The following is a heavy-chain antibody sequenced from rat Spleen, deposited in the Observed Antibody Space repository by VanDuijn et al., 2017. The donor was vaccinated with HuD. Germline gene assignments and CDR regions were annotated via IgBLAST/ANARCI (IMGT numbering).Heavy chain of an antibody. CDR2: ISYGDSSGHSST. CDR1: GFTFSDYG. D-gene: IGHD1-10*01. V-gene: IGHV5-29*01. Sequence: EVQLVESDGGLVQPGRSLKLSCAASGFTFSDYGVAWVRQAPTKGLEWVATISYGDSSGHSSTYYRDSVKGRFTVSRDNAENTVYLQMNSLRSEDTATYYCARENFGTTFAYWGQGTLITVSS. J-gene: IGHJ3*01. CDR3: ARENFGTTFAY.